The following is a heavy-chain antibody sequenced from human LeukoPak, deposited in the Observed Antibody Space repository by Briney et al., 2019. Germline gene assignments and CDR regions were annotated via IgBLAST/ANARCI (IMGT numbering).Heavy chain of an antibody. CDR2: VRGSDAGT. V-gene: IGHV3-23*01. CDR1: GFTFSSYA. Sequence: PGGSLRLSCAASGFTFSSYAMSWVRQAPGKGLERVSAVRGSDAGTSYADSVKGRFTISRDNSKNTLYLQMNSLRAEDTAVYYCAKNRGGSYYSGSDYWGQGTLVTVSS. J-gene: IGHJ4*02. D-gene: IGHD1-26*01. CDR3: AKNRGGSYYSGSDY.